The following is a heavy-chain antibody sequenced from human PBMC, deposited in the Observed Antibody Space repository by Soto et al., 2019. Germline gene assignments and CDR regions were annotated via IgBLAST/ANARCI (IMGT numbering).Heavy chain of an antibody. J-gene: IGHJ3*01. CDR1: GFTFDDYA. Sequence: EVQLVESGGGLVQPGRSLRLSCAASGFTFDDYAMHWVRQAPGKGLEWVSGIRWSGGSKGYADSVKGRFTISRDNAKNSLYLQMNSLRAEDTALYYCARSEYTSRNDDFDLWGQGTLVTVSS. V-gene: IGHV3-9*01. CDR2: IRWSGGSK. CDR3: ARSEYTSRNDDFDL. D-gene: IGHD5-18*01.